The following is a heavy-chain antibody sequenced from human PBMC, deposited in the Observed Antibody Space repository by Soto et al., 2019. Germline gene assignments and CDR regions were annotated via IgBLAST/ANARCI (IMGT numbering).Heavy chain of an antibody. V-gene: IGHV3-30*18. J-gene: IGHJ6*02. CDR1: GFTFSSYG. D-gene: IGHD3-10*01. CDR2: ISYDGSNK. Sequence: QVQLVESGGGVVQPWRSLRLSCAASGFTFSSYGMHWVRQAPGKGLEWVAVISYDGSNKYYADSVKGRFPISRDNSKNTLYLQMNSLRAEDRAVYYWAKVNSGSGSYSGLYYGMDVWGQGTTVTVSS. CDR3: AKVNSGSGSYSGLYYGMDV.